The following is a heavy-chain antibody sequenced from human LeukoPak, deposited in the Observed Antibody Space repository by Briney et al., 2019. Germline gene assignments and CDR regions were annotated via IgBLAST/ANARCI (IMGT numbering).Heavy chain of an antibody. V-gene: IGHV1-18*01. D-gene: IGHD6-6*01. J-gene: IGHJ6*03. Sequence: ASVTVSCKASGYTFTSYGISWVRQAPGQGLEWMGWISAYNGNTNYAQKLQGRVTMTTDTSTSTAYMELRSLRSDDTAVYYCARGITARPVYYYYYMDVWGKGTTVTVSS. CDR2: ISAYNGNT. CDR1: GYTFTSYG. CDR3: ARGITARPVYYYYYMDV.